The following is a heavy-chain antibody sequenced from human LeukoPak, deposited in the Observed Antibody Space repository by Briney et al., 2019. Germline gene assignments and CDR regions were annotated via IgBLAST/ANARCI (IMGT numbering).Heavy chain of an antibody. J-gene: IGHJ4*02. D-gene: IGHD2-21*01. CDR2: IYNNGNT. CDR3: ARVGGDQVGY. Sequence: GGSLRLSCAASGLTVSSKYMSWVRQAPGKGLEWVSVIYNNGNTHYADSVKGRFTISRDNAKNTLYLQMNSLGAEDTAVYYCARVGGDQVGYWGQGTLVTVSS. CDR1: GLTVSSKY. V-gene: IGHV3-53*01.